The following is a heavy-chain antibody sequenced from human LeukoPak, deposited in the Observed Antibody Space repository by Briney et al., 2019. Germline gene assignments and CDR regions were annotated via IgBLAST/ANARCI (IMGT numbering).Heavy chain of an antibody. D-gene: IGHD4-11*01. Sequence: GGSLRLPCVVSGFTFTTHWMHWVRQVAGKGLVWVSRINIYDGDTYYAGSVRGRFTISRDTAENTMYLQMNSVWAEDTGVYYCARARDGSKNALDSWGQGTLVTVSS. V-gene: IGHV3-74*01. CDR2: INIYDGDT. CDR3: ARARDGSKNALDS. J-gene: IGHJ4*02. CDR1: GFTFTTHW.